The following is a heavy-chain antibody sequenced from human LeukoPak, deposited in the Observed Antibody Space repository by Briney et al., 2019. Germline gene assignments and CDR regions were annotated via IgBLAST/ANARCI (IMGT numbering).Heavy chain of an antibody. V-gene: IGHV3-73*01. CDR1: GYTFTGSA. J-gene: IGHJ4*02. Sequence: GGSLRLSCAASGYTFTGSAMHWVHQASGKGLEWVGRIRSKADNYATAYGASVRGRFTISRDDSENTAYLQMNSLKTEDTAVYYCTRYCWDYYDSSAYCYRGQGTLVTVSS. D-gene: IGHD3-22*01. CDR3: TRYCWDYYDSSAYCY. CDR2: IRSKADNYAT.